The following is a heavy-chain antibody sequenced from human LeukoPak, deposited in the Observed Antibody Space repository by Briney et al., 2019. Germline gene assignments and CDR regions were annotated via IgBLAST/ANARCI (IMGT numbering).Heavy chain of an antibody. CDR3: ARDAGRDGMTFDI. V-gene: IGHV3-11*01. J-gene: IGHJ3*02. CDR2: ISSSGSTR. CDR1: GFTVSDYY. D-gene: IGHD1-26*01. Sequence: PGGSLRLSCAASGFTVSDYYMSWIRQAPGKGLEWVSYISSSGSTRYYADSVKGRFTISRDNAKNSLYLQMNSLRAADTAVYYCARDAGRDGMTFDIWGQGTMVTVSS.